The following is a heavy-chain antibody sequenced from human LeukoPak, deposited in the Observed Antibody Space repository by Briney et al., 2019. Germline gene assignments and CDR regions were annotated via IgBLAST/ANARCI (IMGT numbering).Heavy chain of an antibody. V-gene: IGHV7-4-1*02. CDR1: GYTFTSYA. D-gene: IGHD6-6*01. CDR2: INTNTGNP. J-gene: IGHJ4*02. Sequence: ASVKVSCKASGYTFTSYAMNWVRQAPGQGLEWMGWINTNTGNPTYAQGFTGRFVFSLDTSVSTAYLQISSLEAEDTAVYYCATDEHIECSSSSGDYWGQGTLVTVSS. CDR3: ATDEHIECSSSSGDY.